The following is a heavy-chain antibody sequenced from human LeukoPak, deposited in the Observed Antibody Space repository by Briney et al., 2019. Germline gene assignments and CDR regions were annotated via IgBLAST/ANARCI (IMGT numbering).Heavy chain of an antibody. CDR3: ARDWGGLEADAHFEY. CDR1: GGSISSGSYY. Sequence: SQTLSLTCTVSGGSISSGSYYWSWIRQPAGKGLEWIGRMYSSGSTNYNPSLKSRVTISVDTSKNQFSLKLSSVTAADTAVYYCARDWGGLEADAHFEYWGQGTLVTVSS. D-gene: IGHD3-16*01. CDR2: MYSSGST. J-gene: IGHJ4*02. V-gene: IGHV4-61*02.